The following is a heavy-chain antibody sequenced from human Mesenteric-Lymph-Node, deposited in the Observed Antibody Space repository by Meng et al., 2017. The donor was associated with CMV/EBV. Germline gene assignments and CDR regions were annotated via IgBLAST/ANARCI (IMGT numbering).Heavy chain of an antibody. V-gene: IGHV3-9*01. D-gene: IGHD3-3*02. CDR3: AKSIYPRVGAFDI. CDR1: GFTFTSYA. J-gene: IGHJ3*02. CDR2: ISWNSGSI. Sequence: SLKISCAASGFTFTSYAMTWVRQAPGEGLEWVSGISWNSGSIGYADSVKGRFTISRDNAKNSLYLQMNSLRAEDTALYYCAKSIYPRVGAFDIWGQGTMVTVSS.